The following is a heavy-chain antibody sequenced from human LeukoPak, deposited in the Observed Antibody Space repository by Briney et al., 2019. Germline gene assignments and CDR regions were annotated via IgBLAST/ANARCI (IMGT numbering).Heavy chain of an antibody. J-gene: IGHJ4*02. CDR1: GYTFTSYY. V-gene: IGHV1-46*03. D-gene: IGHD1-26*01. Sequence: GASVKVSCKASGYTFTSYYMHWVRQAPGQGLEWMGIITPSGGSTSYAQKFQGRVTMTRDTSTSTVYMELSSLRSEDTAVYYCARARRASGSPYYFDYWGQGTLVTVSS. CDR2: ITPSGGST. CDR3: ARARRASGSPYYFDY.